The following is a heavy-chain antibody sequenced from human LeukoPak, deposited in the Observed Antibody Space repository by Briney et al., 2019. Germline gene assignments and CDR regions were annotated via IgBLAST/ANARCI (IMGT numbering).Heavy chain of an antibody. J-gene: IGHJ4*02. Sequence: GGSLRLSCAASRFAFSSYWMSWVRQAPGKGLEWVANIKHDGSEEYYLDSVKGRFTISRDNAKNSLYLQMNSLRAEDTAMYYCARDTPVGYSSGWYGNDYWGQGTLVTVSS. D-gene: IGHD6-19*01. V-gene: IGHV3-7*01. CDR1: RFAFSSYW. CDR2: IKHDGSEE. CDR3: ARDTPVGYSSGWYGNDY.